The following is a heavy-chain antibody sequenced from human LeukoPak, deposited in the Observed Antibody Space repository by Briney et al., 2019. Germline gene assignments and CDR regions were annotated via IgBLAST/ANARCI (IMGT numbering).Heavy chain of an antibody. J-gene: IGHJ5*02. V-gene: IGHV4-59*01. CDR1: GGSISTYY. Sequence: SETLSLTCSVAGGSISTYYWNWIRQTPGKGLEWIGHISNGNTEYNPSLKSRVTISVDTSKNQNSLKLTSVTAADTAVYYCARDKAHSYGRYFDPWGQGALVTVSS. CDR2: ISNGNT. D-gene: IGHD5-18*01. CDR3: ARDKAHSYGRYFDP.